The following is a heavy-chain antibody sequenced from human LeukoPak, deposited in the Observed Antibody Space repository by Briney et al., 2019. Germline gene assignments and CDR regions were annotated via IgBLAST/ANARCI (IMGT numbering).Heavy chain of an antibody. Sequence: GGSLRLSCAASGFTFSSYAMHWVRQAPGKGLEWVAVISYDGSNEYYADSVKGRFTISRDNSKNTLYLQMNSLRAEDTAVYYCARDRGDSSSYSAFDIWGQGTMVTVSS. CDR3: ARDRGDSSSYSAFDI. D-gene: IGHD6-13*01. J-gene: IGHJ3*02. V-gene: IGHV3-30-3*01. CDR1: GFTFSSYA. CDR2: ISYDGSNE.